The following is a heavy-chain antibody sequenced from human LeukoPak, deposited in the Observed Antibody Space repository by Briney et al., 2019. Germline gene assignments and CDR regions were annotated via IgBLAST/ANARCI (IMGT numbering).Heavy chain of an antibody. J-gene: IGHJ6*03. CDR1: GFTFGDYW. CDR3: AKMRDRSDCYNFYFSYYMDV. V-gene: IGHV3-7*01. D-gene: IGHD5-24*01. Sequence: QPGGSLRLSCAASGFTFGDYWMNWVRRAPGKGLEWVASIKQDGSDKSYVDSVRGRFTISRDNAKNSLFLQMNSLSPDDTAVYYCAKMRDRSDCYNFYFSYYMDVWGKGTTVTVSS. CDR2: IKQDGSDK.